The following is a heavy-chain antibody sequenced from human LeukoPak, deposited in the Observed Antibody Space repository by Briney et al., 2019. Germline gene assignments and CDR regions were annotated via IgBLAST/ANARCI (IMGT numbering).Heavy chain of an antibody. Sequence: ASVKVSCKASGYIFTDYYIHWMRQAPGQGLEWMGGIIPIFGTANYAQKFQGRVTITADKSTSTAYMELSSLRSEDTAVYYCARDHASYSSGWYGYWGQGTLVTVSS. J-gene: IGHJ4*02. CDR1: GYIFTDYY. CDR2: IIPIFGTA. CDR3: ARDHASYSSGWYGY. D-gene: IGHD6-19*01. V-gene: IGHV1-69*06.